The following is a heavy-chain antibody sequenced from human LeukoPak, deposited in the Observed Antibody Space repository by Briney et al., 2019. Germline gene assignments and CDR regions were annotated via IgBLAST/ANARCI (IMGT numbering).Heavy chain of an antibody. Sequence: TGGSLRLSCAASGFTFSHFGFHWVRQAPGKGLEWVAVIWSDGTNKYYGDSVKGRFIIYREDSHNTVYLQMNSLRVQDTAIYYCAKDAQRGFDYSNSLEYWGQGSLVTVSS. V-gene: IGHV3-33*06. CDR2: IWSDGTNK. J-gene: IGHJ1*01. CDR1: GFTFSHFG. CDR3: AKDAQRGFDYSNSLEY. D-gene: IGHD4-11*01.